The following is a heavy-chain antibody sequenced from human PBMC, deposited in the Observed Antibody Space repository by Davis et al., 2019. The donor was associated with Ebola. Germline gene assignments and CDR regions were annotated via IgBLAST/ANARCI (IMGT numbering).Heavy chain of an antibody. V-gene: IGHV3-30-3*01. CDR2: ISYDGSNK. D-gene: IGHD3-16*01. J-gene: IGHJ6*02. CDR3: ARDGPLFALGDYYYGMDV. CDR1: GFTFSRYP. Sequence: GESLKISCAASGFTFSRYPMHWVRQAPGKGLEWVALISYDGSNKYYADSVKGRFTISRDNSKNTLYLQMNSLRAEDTAVYYCARDGPLFALGDYYYGMDVWGQGTTVIVSS.